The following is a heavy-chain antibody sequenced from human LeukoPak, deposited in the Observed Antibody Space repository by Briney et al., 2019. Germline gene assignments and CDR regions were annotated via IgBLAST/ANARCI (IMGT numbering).Heavy chain of an antibody. V-gene: IGHV1-2*02. Sequence: ASVKVSFKASGYILTEYYVHWVRQAPGQGLEWMGFIIPDSGGTTYQHKFQGRVTMTRDTSISTFYMELSSLRPDDTAVYYCSTEDKYCTGANCGVFWGQGTLITVSS. CDR1: GYILTEYY. J-gene: IGHJ4*02. CDR2: IIPDSGGT. D-gene: IGHD2-8*02. CDR3: STEDKYCTGANCGVF.